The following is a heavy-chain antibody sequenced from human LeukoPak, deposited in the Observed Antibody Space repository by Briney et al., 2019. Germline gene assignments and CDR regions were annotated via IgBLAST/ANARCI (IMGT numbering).Heavy chain of an antibody. Sequence: GGSLRLSCAASGFTFSSSSMSWVRQAPGKGLEWVSVISGSGGSTDYADSVKGRFTISRDISKNTLYLQINSLRAEDTAVYYCAKGSGWYVWGQGTLVTVSS. CDR3: AKGSGWYV. V-gene: IGHV3-23*01. D-gene: IGHD6-19*01. CDR1: GFTFSSSS. CDR2: ISGSGGST. J-gene: IGHJ4*02.